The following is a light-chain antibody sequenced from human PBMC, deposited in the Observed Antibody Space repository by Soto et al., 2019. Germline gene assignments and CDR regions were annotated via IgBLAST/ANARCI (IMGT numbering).Light chain of an antibody. V-gene: IGLV2-14*01. CDR2: DVS. CDR1: SSDVGGYNY. CDR3: SSYTSSSTPYV. J-gene: IGLJ1*01. Sequence: QSVLTQPASVSGSPGQSITISCTGTSSDVGGYNYVSWYQQHPGKAPKLMIYDVSNRPSGVSNRFSGSKFGNTASLTISGLQAEDEADYYRSSYTSSSTPYVFGTGTRSPS.